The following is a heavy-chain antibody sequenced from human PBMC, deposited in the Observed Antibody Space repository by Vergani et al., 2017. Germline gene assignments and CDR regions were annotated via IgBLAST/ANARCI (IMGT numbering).Heavy chain of an antibody. D-gene: IGHD3-22*01. J-gene: IGHJ4*02. CDR3: AGPQGTSAYYYGGFDY. Sequence: VQLVESGGGLVKPGGSLRLSCAVSGFTFSSHPMHWVRQAPGKGLEWLTVILYDGNSKYYADSVKGRFTVSRDNSKNTLSLQMNSLTAEDTAIYYCAGPQGTSAYYYGGFDYWGQGILVTVSS. CDR2: ILYDGNSK. CDR1: GFTFSSHP. V-gene: IGHV3-30-3*01.